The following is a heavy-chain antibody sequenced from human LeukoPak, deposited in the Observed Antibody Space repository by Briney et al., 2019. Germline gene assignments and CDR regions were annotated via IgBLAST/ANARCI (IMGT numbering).Heavy chain of an antibody. J-gene: IGHJ5*02. Sequence: SETLSLTCTVSGGSISTGSYYWNWIRQPAGKGVEWIGRIYTSGSTNYNPSLKSRVTLSVDTSKNQFSLKLNSVTAADTAVYYCARVARSMSSSSEDSWGQGTLVTVSS. CDR2: IYTSGST. CDR3: ARVARSMSSSSEDS. CDR1: GGSISTGSYY. D-gene: IGHD6-13*01. V-gene: IGHV4-61*02.